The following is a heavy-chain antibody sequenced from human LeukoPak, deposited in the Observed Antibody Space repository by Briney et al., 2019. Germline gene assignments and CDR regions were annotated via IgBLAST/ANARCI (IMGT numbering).Heavy chain of an antibody. CDR2: IHPNRCAT. V-gene: IGHV1-2*02. Sequence: GASVKVSCKASGYTFTGYYMHWVRQAPGHGLEWMGWIHPNRCATNYAQKFQGRVTMPRDTSISTAYMELSRLRSDDTAVYYCARGEDGYNFDYWGQGTLVTVSS. J-gene: IGHJ4*02. CDR3: ARGEDGYNFDY. CDR1: GYTFTGYY. D-gene: IGHD5-24*01.